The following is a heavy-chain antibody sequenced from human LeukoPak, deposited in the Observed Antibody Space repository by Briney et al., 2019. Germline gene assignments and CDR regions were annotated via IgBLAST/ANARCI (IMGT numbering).Heavy chain of an antibody. J-gene: IGHJ4*02. CDR1: GFTFSSYA. CDR2: ISYDGSNK. CDR3: ARDLYSGGWYPIDY. Sequence: GGSLRLSCAASGFTFSSYAMHWVRQAPGKGLEWVAVISYDGSNKYDADSVKGRFTISRDNSKNTLYLQMNGLRTEDTAVYYCARDLYSGGWYPIDYWGQGTLVTVSS. D-gene: IGHD6-19*01. V-gene: IGHV3-30-3*01.